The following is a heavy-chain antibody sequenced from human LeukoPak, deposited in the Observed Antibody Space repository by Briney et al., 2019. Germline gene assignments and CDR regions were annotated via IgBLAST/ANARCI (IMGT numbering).Heavy chain of an antibody. D-gene: IGHD3-10*01. Sequence: ASVKVSCKASGGTFSSYAISWVRQAPGQGLEWMGGIIPIFGTANYAQKFQGRVTITADKSTSTAYMELSSLRSEDTAVYYCARDSYTMVRGVIPYYGMDVWGKGTTVTVSS. CDR2: IIPIFGTA. CDR1: GGTFSSYA. V-gene: IGHV1-69*06. J-gene: IGHJ6*04. CDR3: ARDSYTMVRGVIPYYGMDV.